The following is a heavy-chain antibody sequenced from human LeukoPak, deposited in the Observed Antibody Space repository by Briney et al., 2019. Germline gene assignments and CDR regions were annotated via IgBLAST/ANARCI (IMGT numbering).Heavy chain of an antibody. CDR3: ARYAEYDYIWGSMH. CDR1: GYTFTDYY. Sequence: ASVKVSCKASGYTFTDYYMHWVRQAPGQGLEWMGWINSNSGDRRYARDFQGRITLTRDTSFSTAYMELSSLRSDDTAVYYCARYAEYDYIWGSMHWGQGTLVTVSS. D-gene: IGHD3-16*01. CDR2: INSNSGDR. J-gene: IGHJ4*02. V-gene: IGHV1-2*02.